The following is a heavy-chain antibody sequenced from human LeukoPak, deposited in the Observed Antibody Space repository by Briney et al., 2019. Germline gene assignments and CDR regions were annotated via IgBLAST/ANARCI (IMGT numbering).Heavy chain of an antibody. J-gene: IGHJ4*02. Sequence: GGSLRLSCAASGFTFDDYAMHWVRQAPGKGLEWVSSISWNSGSINYADSVKGRFTISRDNSKNTLYLQMNSLRAEDTAVYYCARGPSGYHNTGGQGTLVTVSS. CDR3: ARGPSGYHNT. V-gene: IGHV3-9*01. CDR2: ISWNSGSI. CDR1: GFTFDDYA. D-gene: IGHD5-12*01.